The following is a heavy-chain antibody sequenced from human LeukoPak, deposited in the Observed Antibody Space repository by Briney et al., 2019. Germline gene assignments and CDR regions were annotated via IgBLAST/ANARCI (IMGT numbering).Heavy chain of an antibody. J-gene: IGHJ4*02. Sequence: GGSLRLSCAASGFTFSSYSMNWVRQAPGKGREWVSSISSSSNYIYYVDSLKGRFTISRDNAKNSLYLQMNSLRAEDTAVYYCARETYCTSTTCPIGDHFDYWGQGTLVTVSS. CDR3: ARETYCTSTTCPIGDHFDY. V-gene: IGHV3-21*01. D-gene: IGHD2-2*01. CDR1: GFTFSSYS. CDR2: ISSSSNYI.